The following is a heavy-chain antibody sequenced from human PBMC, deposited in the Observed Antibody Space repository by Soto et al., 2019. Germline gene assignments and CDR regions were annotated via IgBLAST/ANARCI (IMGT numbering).Heavy chain of an antibody. J-gene: IGHJ4*02. CDR1: GFTFSSYD. Sequence: GGSLRLSCAASGFTFSSYDMHWVRQATGKGLEWVSAIGTAGDTYYPGSVKGRFTISRENAKNSLYLQMSSLRAGDTAVYYCARGSYDSSGQFDYWGQGTLVTVSS. V-gene: IGHV3-13*01. CDR2: IGTAGDT. CDR3: ARGSYDSSGQFDY. D-gene: IGHD3-22*01.